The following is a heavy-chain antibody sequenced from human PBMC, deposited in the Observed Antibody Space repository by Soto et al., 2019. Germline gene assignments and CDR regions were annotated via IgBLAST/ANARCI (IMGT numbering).Heavy chain of an antibody. CDR3: AMGMGMGYYYGMDV. Sequence: APVKSSWNASGYTFTSYGISWVRQAPGQGLEWMGWISAYNGNTNYAQKLQGRVTMTTDTSTSTAYMELRSLRSDDTAVYYCAMGMGMGYYYGMDVRGQCSSVTV. CDR1: GYTFTSYG. CDR2: ISAYNGNT. D-gene: IGHD7-27*01. V-gene: IGHV1-18*01. J-gene: IGHJ6*02.